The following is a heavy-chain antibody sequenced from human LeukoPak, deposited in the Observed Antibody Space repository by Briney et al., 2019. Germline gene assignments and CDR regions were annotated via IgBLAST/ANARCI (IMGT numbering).Heavy chain of an antibody. Sequence: ASVKVSCKASGYTFTGYYMHWVRQAPGQGLEWMGWINPNSGGTNYAQKFQGRVTMTRDPSISTAYMELSRLRSDDTAVYYCARDSLGYYDSSGSHGSFDYWGQGTLVTVSS. J-gene: IGHJ4*02. V-gene: IGHV1-2*02. CDR3: ARDSLGYYDSSGSHGSFDY. CDR2: INPNSGGT. CDR1: GYTFTGYY. D-gene: IGHD3-22*01.